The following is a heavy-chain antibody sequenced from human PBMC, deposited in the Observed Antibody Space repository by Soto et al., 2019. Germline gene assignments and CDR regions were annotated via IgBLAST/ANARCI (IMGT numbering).Heavy chain of an antibody. CDR3: ARDYSLDY. Sequence: EVQLVESGGGLVQPGGSLRLSCAASGFTFDNYIMNWVRQAPGRGLEWLTYISTGGSTIYYADSVKGRFTISRDNAKNSLYLQMDSLRDEDTAVYYCARDYSLDYWGQGALVSVSS. D-gene: IGHD1-26*01. J-gene: IGHJ4*02. V-gene: IGHV3-48*02. CDR2: ISTGGSTI. CDR1: GFTFDNYI.